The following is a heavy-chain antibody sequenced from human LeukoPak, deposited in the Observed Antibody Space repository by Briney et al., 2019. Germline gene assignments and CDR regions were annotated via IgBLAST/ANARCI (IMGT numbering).Heavy chain of an antibody. J-gene: IGHJ4*02. Sequence: GGALRLSCAASGFTFRSNSMNWVRQAPGRGLEWVSYISSSSSTIYYADSVKGRLTISRDNAKNSLYLQMNSLRDEDTAMYYCARLTSATVTYDYCGQGTLVTVYS. CDR2: ISSSSSTI. CDR3: ARLTSATVTYDY. CDR1: GFTFRSNS. V-gene: IGHV3-48*02. D-gene: IGHD4-17*01.